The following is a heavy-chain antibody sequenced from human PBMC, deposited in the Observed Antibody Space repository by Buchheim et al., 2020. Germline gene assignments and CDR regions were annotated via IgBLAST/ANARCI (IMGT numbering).Heavy chain of an antibody. D-gene: IGHD3-3*01. CDR1: GFTFSSYG. J-gene: IGHJ5*02. V-gene: IGHV3-30*18. CDR2: ISYDGSNK. Sequence: QVQLVESEGGVVQPGRSLRLSCAASGFTFSSYGMHWVRQAPGKGLEWVAVISYDGSNKYYADSVKGRFTISRDNSKNTLYLQMNSLRAEDTAVYYCAKEEWLFPYGGYNWFDPWGQGTL. CDR3: AKEEWLFPYGGYNWFDP.